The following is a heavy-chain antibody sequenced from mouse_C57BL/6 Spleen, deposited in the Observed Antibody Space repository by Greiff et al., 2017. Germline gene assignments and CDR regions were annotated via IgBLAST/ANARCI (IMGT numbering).Heavy chain of an antibody. CDR3: ARVGERGYFDY. J-gene: IGHJ2*01. V-gene: IGHV5-16*01. D-gene: IGHD2-13*01. CDR2: INSDGSST. Sequence: EVMLVESEGGLVQPGSSMKLSCTASGFTFSDYYMAWVRQVPEKGLEWVANINSDGSSTYYLDSLKSRFIISKDNAKNILYLQMSSLKSEDTATXYCARVGERGYFDYWGQGTTLTVSS. CDR1: GFTFSDYY.